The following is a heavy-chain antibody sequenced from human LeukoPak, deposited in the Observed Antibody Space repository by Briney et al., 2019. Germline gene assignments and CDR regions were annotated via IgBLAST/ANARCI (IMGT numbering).Heavy chain of an antibody. V-gene: IGHV3-9*01. CDR1: GFTFDDYA. Sequence: GGSLRLSCAASGFTFDDYAMHWVRQAPGKGLEWVSGISWNSGSIGYADSVKGRFTISRDNAKNSLYLQMNSLRAEDTALYYCAKGYGSGSYYTSSPFDYWGQGTLVTVSS. CDR3: AKGYGSGSYYTSSPFDY. J-gene: IGHJ4*02. D-gene: IGHD3-10*01. CDR2: ISWNSGSI.